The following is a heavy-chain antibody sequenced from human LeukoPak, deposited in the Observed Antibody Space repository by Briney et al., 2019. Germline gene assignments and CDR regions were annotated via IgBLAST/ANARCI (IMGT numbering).Heavy chain of an antibody. D-gene: IGHD4-11*01. CDR1: GFTFSSYG. CDR2: ISYDGSNK. Sequence: PGRSLRLSCAASGFTFSSYGMHWVRQAPGKGLEWVAVISYDGSNKYYADSVKGRFTISRDNFKNTLYLQMNSLRAEDTAVYYCAKDPGLTTVIMYYFAYWGQGTLVTVSS. CDR3: AKDPGLTTVIMYYFAY. V-gene: IGHV3-30*18. J-gene: IGHJ4*02.